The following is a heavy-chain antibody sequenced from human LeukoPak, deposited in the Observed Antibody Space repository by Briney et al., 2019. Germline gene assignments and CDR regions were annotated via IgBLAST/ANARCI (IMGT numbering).Heavy chain of an antibody. CDR2: IYGDGSFT. CDR3: ARVCETNGYSY. V-gene: IGHV3-74*01. D-gene: IGHD2-8*01. J-gene: IGHJ4*02. CDR1: GFTFSNFW. Sequence: PEGSLRLSCAASGFTFSNFWMHWVRQAPGKGLVWVALIYGDGSFTRYADSVKGRFTISRDNAKNTVYLQMNSLRVEDTVVYHCARVCETNGYSYWGQGSLVTVSS.